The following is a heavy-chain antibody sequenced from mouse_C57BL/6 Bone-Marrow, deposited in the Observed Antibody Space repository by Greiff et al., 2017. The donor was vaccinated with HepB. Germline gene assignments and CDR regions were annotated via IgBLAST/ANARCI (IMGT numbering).Heavy chain of an antibody. D-gene: IGHD2-12*01. J-gene: IGHJ3*01. CDR1: GFNIKDDY. V-gene: IGHV14-4*01. CDR3: TTPYYSPAWFAY. CDR2: IDPGNGDT. Sequence: VQLQQSGAELVRPGASVKLSCTASGFNIKDDYMHWVKQRPEQGLEWIGWIDPGNGDTEYASKFQGKATITADTSSNTAYLQLSSLTSEDTAVYYCTTPYYSPAWFAYWGQGTLVTVSA.